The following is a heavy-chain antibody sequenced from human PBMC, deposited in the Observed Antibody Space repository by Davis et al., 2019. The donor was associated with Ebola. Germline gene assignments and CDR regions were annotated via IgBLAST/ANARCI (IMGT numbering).Heavy chain of an antibody. CDR2: IRPSGAA. D-gene: IGHD1-26*01. CDR3: AREPRENYFFDY. CDR1: GYTFTNFY. Sequence: ASVKVSCKASGYTFTNFYVHWVRQAPGHGLEYMGIIRPSGAANYVQKFQGRLIMTRDTSTSTVYLELSSLGSEDTAVYYCAREPRENYFFDYWGQGTLVTVSS. V-gene: IGHV1-46*01. J-gene: IGHJ4*02.